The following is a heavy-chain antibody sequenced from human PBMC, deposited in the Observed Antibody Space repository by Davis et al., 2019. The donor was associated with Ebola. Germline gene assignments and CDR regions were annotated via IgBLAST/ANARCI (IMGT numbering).Heavy chain of an antibody. J-gene: IGHJ4*02. CDR3: ARVSAYYYGSGKCPLFDY. D-gene: IGHD3-10*01. CDR2: ISAYNGNT. Sequence: ASVTVSCKASGYTFTSYGISWVRQAPGQGLEWMGWISAYNGNTNYAQKLQGRVTMTTDTSTSTAYMELRSLRSDDTAVYYCARVSAYYYGSGKCPLFDYWGQGTLVTVSS. CDR1: GYTFTSYG. V-gene: IGHV1-18*04.